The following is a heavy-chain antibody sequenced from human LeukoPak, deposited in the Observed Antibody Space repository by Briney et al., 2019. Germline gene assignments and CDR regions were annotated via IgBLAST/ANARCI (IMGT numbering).Heavy chain of an antibody. D-gene: IGHD6-13*01. V-gene: IGHV3-21*01. CDR3: ARDLNPIAAAGDYYYGMDV. CDR1: GFTFSSYS. CDR2: ISSSSSYI. Sequence: GGSLRLSCAASGFTFSSYSMNWVRQAPGKGLEWVSSISSSSSYIYYADSVKGRFTIPRDNAKNSLYLQMNSLRAEDTAVYYCARDLNPIAAAGDYYYGMDVWGQGTAVTVSS. J-gene: IGHJ6*02.